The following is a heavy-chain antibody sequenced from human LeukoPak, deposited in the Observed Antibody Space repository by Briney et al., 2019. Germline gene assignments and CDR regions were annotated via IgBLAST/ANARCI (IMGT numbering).Heavy chain of an antibody. CDR1: GFTFSNAW. CDR3: TTEDIVVVPAAFPITMVRGVTSR. V-gene: IGHV3-15*01. Sequence: GGSLRLSCAASGFTFSNAWMSWVRQAPGKGLEWVGRIKSKTDGGTTDYAAPVKGRFTISRDDSKNTLHLQMNSLKTEDTAVYYCTTEDIVVVPAAFPITMVRGVTSRWGQGTLVTVSS. D-gene: IGHD2-2*01. CDR2: IKSKTDGGTT. J-gene: IGHJ4*02.